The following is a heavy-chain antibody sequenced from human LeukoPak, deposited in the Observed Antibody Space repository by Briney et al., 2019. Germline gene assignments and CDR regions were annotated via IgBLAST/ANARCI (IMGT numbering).Heavy chain of an antibody. D-gene: IGHD5-24*01. Sequence: SVTVSCKASVGTFSSYTISWVRQAPGQRLEWMGRIIPILGIANYAQNFQGRVTIIADKSTSTAYMDLSSLRSEAPAVYSSAKDCGDGYNYCVDYWGQGTLVTVPS. CDR3: AKDCGDGYNYCVDY. V-gene: IGHV1-69*04. J-gene: IGHJ4*02. CDR1: VGTFSSYT. CDR2: IIPILGIA.